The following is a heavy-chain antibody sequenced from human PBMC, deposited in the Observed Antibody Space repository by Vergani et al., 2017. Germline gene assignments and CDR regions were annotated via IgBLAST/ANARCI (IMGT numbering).Heavy chain of an antibody. D-gene: IGHD6-13*01. J-gene: IGHJ5*02. CDR1: GGSISSSSYY. CDR3: ASQRRVYSSSWYNCFDP. CDR2: IYYSGST. Sequence: QLQLQESGPGLVKPSETLSLTCTVSGGSISSSSYYWGWIRQPPWKGLEWIGSIYYSGSTYYNPSLKSRVTISVDTSKNQFSLKLSSVTAADTAVYYCASQRRVYSSSWYNCFDPWGQGTLVTVSS. V-gene: IGHV4-39*01.